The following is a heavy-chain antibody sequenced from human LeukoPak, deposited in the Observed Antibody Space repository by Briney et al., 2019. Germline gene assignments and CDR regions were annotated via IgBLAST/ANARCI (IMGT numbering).Heavy chain of an antibody. V-gene: IGHV3-23*01. J-gene: IGHJ4*02. CDR3: AKSSSGAFDY. Sequence: GVSLRLSCAASGFMFGNYAMSWVRQAPGKGLERVSAITASGGDTFSADSVKGRFTISRDNSKITLFLQMNSLRAKDTAVYYCAKSSSGAFDYWGQGTLVTVSS. CDR2: ITASGGDT. D-gene: IGHD3-10*01. CDR1: GFMFGNYA.